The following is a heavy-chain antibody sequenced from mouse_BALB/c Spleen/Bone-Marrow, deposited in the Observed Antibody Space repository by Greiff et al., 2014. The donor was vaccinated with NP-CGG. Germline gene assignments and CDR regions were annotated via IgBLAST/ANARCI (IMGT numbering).Heavy chain of an antibody. CDR2: IWADGST. CDR3: ARITTATGAMDY. V-gene: IGHV2-9*02. CDR1: GFSLTSYG. Sequence: QVQLQQSGPGLVAPSQSLSISCTVSGFSLTSYGVHLVRQPPGKGLEWLGVIWADGSTNYNSALMSRLSISKDNSKSQVFLKMNSLQTDDTAMYYCARITTATGAMDYWGQGTSVTVSS. J-gene: IGHJ4*01. D-gene: IGHD1-2*01.